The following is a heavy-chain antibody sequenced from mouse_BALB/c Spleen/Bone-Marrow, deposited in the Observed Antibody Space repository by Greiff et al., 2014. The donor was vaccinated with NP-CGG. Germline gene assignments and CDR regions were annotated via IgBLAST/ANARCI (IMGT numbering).Heavy chain of an antibody. CDR1: GYTFTSYW. CDR2: IYPGSGST. V-gene: IGHV1S22*01. D-gene: IGHD2-1*01. J-gene: IGHJ1*01. Sequence: KQSGSELVRPGASVKLSCKASGYTFTSYWTHWVKQRHGQGLEWIGNIYPGSGSTNYDEKFKSKGTLTVDTSSSTAYMHLSSLTSEDSAVYYCTRGDGNYWYFDVWGAGTTVTVSS. CDR3: TRGDGNYWYFDV.